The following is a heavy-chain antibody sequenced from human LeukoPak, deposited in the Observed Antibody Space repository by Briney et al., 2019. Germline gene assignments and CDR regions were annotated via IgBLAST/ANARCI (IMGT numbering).Heavy chain of an antibody. CDR1: GFTFSSYW. CDR3: AKWELYSGFYYIDY. J-gene: IGHJ4*02. CDR2: IKPDGSLI. Sequence: GGSLRLSCAASGFTFSSYWMNWVRQGPGKGLEWVANIKPDGSLIYYVDSVKGRFTISRDNAKNSLYLQMNSLRAEDTAVYYCAKWELYSGFYYIDYWGQGTLATVSS. V-gene: IGHV3-7*01. D-gene: IGHD1-26*01.